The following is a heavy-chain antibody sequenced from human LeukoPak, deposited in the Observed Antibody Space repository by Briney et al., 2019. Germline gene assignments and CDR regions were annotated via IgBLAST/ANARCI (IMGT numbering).Heavy chain of an antibody. CDR3: ARDLSSTSNWEFDY. J-gene: IGHJ4*02. CDR2: LNPNNGYT. V-gene: IGHV1-2*06. CDR1: GYTFIDYF. Sequence: GASVKVSCKTSGYTFIDYFIHWVRQAPGQGLEWMERLNPNNGYTFYTEEFQGRVTMTRDTSISTAYMELSRLTSDDTALYYCARDLSSTSNWEFDYWGQGTRVTVSS. D-gene: IGHD7-27*01.